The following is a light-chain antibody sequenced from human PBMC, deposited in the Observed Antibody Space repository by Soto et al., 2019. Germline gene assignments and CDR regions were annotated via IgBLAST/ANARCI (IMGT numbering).Light chain of an antibody. V-gene: IGKV3-15*01. J-gene: IGKJ4*01. CDR3: XQYDDWPLT. Sequence: EKVMTQSPATLSVSPGERATLSCRASENIKNRLAWYQQKPGQGPRLLIYDAFTRATDIPARFSGSASGTEFTLTISSXQSEXXXXXXXXQYDDWPLTLGGGTKVEIK. CDR2: DAF. CDR1: ENIKNR.